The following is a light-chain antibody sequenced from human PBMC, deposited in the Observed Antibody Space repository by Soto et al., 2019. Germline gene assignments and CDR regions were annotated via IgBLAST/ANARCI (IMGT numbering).Light chain of an antibody. V-gene: IGKV3-11*01. J-gene: IGKJ5*01. CDR3: QQRSNWLIT. CDR2: DAP. Sequence: EIVMTQSPATLSVSPGERATLSCRASQSVSSYLAWYQQKPGQAPRLLIYDAPNRATGIPARFSGSGSGTDFTLTISSLEPEDFAVYYCQQRSNWLITFGQGTRLEIK. CDR1: QSVSSY.